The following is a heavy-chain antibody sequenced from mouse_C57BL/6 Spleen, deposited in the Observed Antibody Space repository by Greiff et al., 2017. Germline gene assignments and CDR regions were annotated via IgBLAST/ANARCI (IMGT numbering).Heavy chain of an antibody. CDR3: ASIYYYGSSYDYYAMDY. J-gene: IGHJ4*01. V-gene: IGHV3-6*01. Sequence: EVQLQESGPGLVKPSQSLSLTCSVTGYSITSGYYWNWIRQFPGNKLEWMGYISYDGSNNYNPSLKNRISITRDTSKNQFFLKLNSVTTEDTATYYCASIYYYGSSYDYYAMDYWGQGTSVTVSS. D-gene: IGHD1-1*01. CDR1: GYSITSGYY. CDR2: ISYDGSN.